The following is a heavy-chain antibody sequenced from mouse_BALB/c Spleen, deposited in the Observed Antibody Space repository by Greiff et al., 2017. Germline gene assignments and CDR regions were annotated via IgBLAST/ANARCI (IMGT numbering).Heavy chain of an antibody. CDR3: TRDGNTWFAY. J-gene: IGHJ3*01. CDR1: GYTFTSYY. D-gene: IGHD2-1*01. Sequence: VKLQQPGAELVKPGASVKLSCKASGYTFTSYYMYWVKQRPGQGLEWIGGINPSNGGTNFNEKFKSKATLTVDKSSSTAYMQLSSLTSEDSAVYYCTRDGNTWFAYWGQGTLVTVSA. CDR2: INPSNGGT. V-gene: IGHV1S81*02.